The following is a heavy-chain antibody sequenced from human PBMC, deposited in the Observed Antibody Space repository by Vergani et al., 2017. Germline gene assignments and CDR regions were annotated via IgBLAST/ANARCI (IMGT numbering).Heavy chain of an antibody. J-gene: IGHJ4*02. Sequence: QVQLQESGPGLVKPSQTLSLTCTVSGGSISSGGYYMSWIRQAPGKGLEWVSYISSSSSYTNYADSVKGRFTISRDNAKNSLYLQMNSLRAEDTAVYYCARITGVVGVSDYWGQGTLVTVSS. V-gene: IGHV3-11*03. CDR2: ISSSSSYT. CDR1: GGSISSGGYY. CDR3: ARITGVVGVSDY. D-gene: IGHD3-10*01.